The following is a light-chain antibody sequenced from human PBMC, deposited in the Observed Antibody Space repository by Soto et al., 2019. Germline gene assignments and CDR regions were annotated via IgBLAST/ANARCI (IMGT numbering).Light chain of an antibody. Sequence: QSVLTQPPSASGTPGQSVAISCTGTSRDVGAYDYVSWYLQYPDKAPQLLIYYVDHRPSGVSSRFSGSKSGNTASLTISGLQAEDEGDYYCCSYADASIYFFATATKVTVL. CDR2: YVD. V-gene: IGLV2-14*03. J-gene: IGLJ1*01. CDR1: SRDVGAYDY. CDR3: CSYADASIYF.